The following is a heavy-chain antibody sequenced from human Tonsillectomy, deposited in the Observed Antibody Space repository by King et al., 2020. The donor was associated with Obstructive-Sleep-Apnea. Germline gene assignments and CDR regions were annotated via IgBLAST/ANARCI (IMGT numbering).Heavy chain of an antibody. D-gene: IGHD3-16*01. Sequence: VQLVESGGGVVQPGRSLRLSCAASGFTFSSYGIHWVRQAPGKGLEWVAVISYDGSGRYYADSVKGRFTISRDNSKNTLYLQMNSLRPEDTAVYYCAKESQGGGGFDYWGQGALVTVSS. CDR1: GFTFSSYG. CDR3: AKESQGGGGFDY. V-gene: IGHV3-30*18. CDR2: ISYDGSGR. J-gene: IGHJ4*02.